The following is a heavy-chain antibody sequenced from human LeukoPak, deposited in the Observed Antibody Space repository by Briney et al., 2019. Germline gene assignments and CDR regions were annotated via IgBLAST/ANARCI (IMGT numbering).Heavy chain of an antibody. V-gene: IGHV4-59*01. J-gene: IGHJ4*02. CDR2: IYYSGST. Sequence: SETLSLTCTVSGGSISSYYWSWIRQPPGKGLEWIGYIYYSGSTNYNPSLKSRVTISVDTSKNQFSLKLSSVDAGGTAVYFRGRGGGIVAKVDYWGQGTLVTVSS. CDR1: GGSISSYY. D-gene: IGHD5-12*01. CDR3: GRGGGIVAKVDY.